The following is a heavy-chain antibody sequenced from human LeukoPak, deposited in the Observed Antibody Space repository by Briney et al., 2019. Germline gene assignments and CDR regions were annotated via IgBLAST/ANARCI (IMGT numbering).Heavy chain of an antibody. CDR3: AAGYTTGWYVRYFDY. J-gene: IGHJ4*02. CDR2: ISGSGGST. Sequence: GASLRLSCVASGFTLSNYAMSWVRQAPGKGLEWVSGISGSGGSTYQAENVKGRFTISRDNSKNTLYLQMNSLRDEDTAIYYCAAGYTTGWYVRYFDYWSQGTLVTVSS. D-gene: IGHD6-19*01. V-gene: IGHV3-23*01. CDR1: GFTLSNYA.